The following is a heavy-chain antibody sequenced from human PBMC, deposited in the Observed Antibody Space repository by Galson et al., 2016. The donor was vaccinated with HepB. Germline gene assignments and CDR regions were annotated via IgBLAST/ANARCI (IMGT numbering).Heavy chain of an antibody. CDR1: GYNFNKFWLGYW. CDR2: IYPGDFDT. D-gene: IGHD4-17*01. J-gene: IGHJ4*02. V-gene: IGHV5-51*01. CDR3: ARAPSGTTTPYYFDY. Sequence: QSGAEVKKPGESLKISCQGSGYNFNKFWLGYWIGWVRQMPGKGLEWVGIIYPGDFDTRYGPSFQGQVTISLDKSINTAYLQWSSLKASDSGIYYCARAPSGTTTPYYFDYWGQGTLVTVSS.